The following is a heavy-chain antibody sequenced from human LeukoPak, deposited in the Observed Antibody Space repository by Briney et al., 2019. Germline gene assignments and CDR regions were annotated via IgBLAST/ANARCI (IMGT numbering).Heavy chain of an antibody. Sequence: GASVKVSCKASGYTFTTYAIHWVRQAPGQRPEWMGWINVGNGDTKYSQKFQGRVTITRDTSASTAFMELSSLKSEDAAVYYCARVWLRSGYYYFDYWGQGTLVTVSS. D-gene: IGHD5-12*01. J-gene: IGHJ4*02. V-gene: IGHV1-3*01. CDR2: INVGNGDT. CDR1: GYTFTTYA. CDR3: ARVWLRSGYYYFDY.